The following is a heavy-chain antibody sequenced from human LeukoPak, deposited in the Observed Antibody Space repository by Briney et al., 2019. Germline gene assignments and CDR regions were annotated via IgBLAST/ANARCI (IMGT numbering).Heavy chain of an antibody. Sequence: AASVKVSCKASGYTFTAYYMHWVRQAPGQGREGMGWINPNSGGTNYARKFQGRVTMTRDTSISTAYMELSRLRSDDTAVYYCARSWRFCSGGGCYPIDYWGQGTLVTVSS. CDR1: GYTFTAYY. D-gene: IGHD2-15*01. J-gene: IGHJ4*02. CDR3: ARSWRFCSGGGCYPIDY. CDR2: INPNSGGT. V-gene: IGHV1-2*02.